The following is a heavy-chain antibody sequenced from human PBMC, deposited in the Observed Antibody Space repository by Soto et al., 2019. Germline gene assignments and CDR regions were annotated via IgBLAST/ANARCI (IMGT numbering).Heavy chain of an antibody. V-gene: IGHV3-48*01. Sequence: EVQLVESGGGLVQPGGSLRLSCAASGFSFSSYSMHWVRQAPGKGLEWVSYISSSSSTIYYVDSVKGRFTISRDNAKNSLFLQMNSLRAEDTAVYYCAVVPAANGHYGMDVWGQGTTVTVSS. CDR1: GFSFSSYS. CDR2: ISSSSSTI. CDR3: AVVPAANGHYGMDV. J-gene: IGHJ6*02. D-gene: IGHD2-2*01.